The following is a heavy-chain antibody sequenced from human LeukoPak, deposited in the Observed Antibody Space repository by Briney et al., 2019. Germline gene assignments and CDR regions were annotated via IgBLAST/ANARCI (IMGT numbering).Heavy chain of an antibody. J-gene: IGHJ4*02. CDR3: ARGGPGGWSGYLGY. D-gene: IGHD3-3*01. V-gene: IGHV1-69*04. CDR2: IIPILGIA. Sequence: SVKVSCKASGGTFSSYAISWVRQAPGQGLEWMGRIIPILGIANYAQKFQGRVTITADKSTSTAYMELSSLRSEDTAVYYCARGGPGGWSGYLGYWGQGTLVTVSS. CDR1: GGTFSSYA.